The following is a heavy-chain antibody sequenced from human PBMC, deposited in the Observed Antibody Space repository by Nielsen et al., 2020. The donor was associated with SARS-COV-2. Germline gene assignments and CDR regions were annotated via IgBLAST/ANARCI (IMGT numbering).Heavy chain of an antibody. Sequence: GESLKISCAASGFTFSSYSMNWVRQAPGKGLEWVANIKQDGSEKYYVDSVKGRFTISRDNAKSSLYLQMNSLRAEDTAVYYCARVHDYGPWGDSWGQGTLVTVSS. CDR3: ARVHDYGPWGDS. CDR1: GFTFSSYS. V-gene: IGHV3-7*04. CDR2: IKQDGSEK. D-gene: IGHD4-17*01. J-gene: IGHJ4*02.